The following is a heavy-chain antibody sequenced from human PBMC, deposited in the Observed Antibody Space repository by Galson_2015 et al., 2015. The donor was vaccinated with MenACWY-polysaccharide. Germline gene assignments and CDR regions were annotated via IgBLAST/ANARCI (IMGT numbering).Heavy chain of an antibody. V-gene: IGHV3-30-3*01. CDR3: ARDYCTRTTCSGMDV. D-gene: IGHD2-2*01. CDR2: ISYDATNK. Sequence: SLRLSCAASGFTFSSFAMHWVRQAPGTGLDWVAVISYDATNKFYADSVKGRFTVSRDNSAKTVHLEMNSLRAEDTATYYCARDYCTRTTCSGMDVWGQGTAVTVSS. CDR1: GFTFSSFA. J-gene: IGHJ6*01.